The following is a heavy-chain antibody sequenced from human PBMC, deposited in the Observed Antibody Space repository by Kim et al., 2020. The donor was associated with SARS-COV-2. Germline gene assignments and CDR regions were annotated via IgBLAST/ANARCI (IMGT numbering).Heavy chain of an antibody. J-gene: IGHJ6*02. CDR3: AKAVKAGSGYYYGMDV. Sequence: GGSLRLSCAASGFTFSSYAMSWVRQAPGKGLEWVSAISGSGGSTYYADSVKGRFTISRDNSKNTLYLQMNSLRAEDTAVYYCAKAVKAGSGYYYGMDVWGQGTTVTVSS. CDR1: GFTFSSYA. D-gene: IGHD6-19*01. V-gene: IGHV3-23*01. CDR2: ISGSGGST.